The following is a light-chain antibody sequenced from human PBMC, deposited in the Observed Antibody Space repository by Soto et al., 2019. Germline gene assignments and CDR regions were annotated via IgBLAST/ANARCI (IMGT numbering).Light chain of an antibody. CDR1: QSVSSSY. J-gene: IGKJ4*01. Sequence: EIVLTQSPGTLSLSPGERATLSCRASQSVSSSYLAWYQQKPGQAPRLLIYGASSRATGIPDRFSGSGSGTDFTLTISRLEPEDFAFYYCQQYINWPLTFGGGTKVDIK. CDR2: GAS. CDR3: QQYINWPLT. V-gene: IGKV3-20*01.